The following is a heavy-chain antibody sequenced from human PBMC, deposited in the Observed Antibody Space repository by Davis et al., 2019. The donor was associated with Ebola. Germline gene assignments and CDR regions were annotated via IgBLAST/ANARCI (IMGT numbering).Heavy chain of an antibody. CDR2: MNPNSENT. CDR1: GYTFTTYD. CDR3: ARGGYFDWLTRRHYYGMDV. V-gene: IGHV1-8*01. Sequence: AASVKVSCKASGYTFTTYDIHWVRQATGQGLEWMGWMNPNSENTGYAQKFQGRVTMTRSTSISTAYMELSSLRSEDTAVYYCARGGYFDWLTRRHYYGMDVWGQGTTVTVSS. D-gene: IGHD3-9*01. J-gene: IGHJ6*02.